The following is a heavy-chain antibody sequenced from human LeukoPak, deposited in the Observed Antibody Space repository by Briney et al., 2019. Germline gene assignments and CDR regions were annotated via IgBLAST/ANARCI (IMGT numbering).Heavy chain of an antibody. CDR3: ARGGELWYNWFDP. D-gene: IGHD3-16*01. CDR2: IYYSGST. J-gene: IGHJ5*02. Sequence: PSETLSLTCTVSGGSISSYYWSWIRQPPGKGLEWIGYIYYSGSTNYNPSLKSRVTISVDTSKNQFSLKLSSVTAADTAVYYCARGGELWYNWFDPWGQGTLVTVSS. CDR1: GGSISSYY. V-gene: IGHV4-59*01.